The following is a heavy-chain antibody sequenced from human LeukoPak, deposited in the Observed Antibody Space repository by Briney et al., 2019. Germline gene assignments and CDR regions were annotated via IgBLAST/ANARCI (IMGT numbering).Heavy chain of an antibody. Sequence: GAAVKVSCKASGGTFSSYAISWVRQAPGQGLEWMGGIIPIFGTANYAQKVQGRVTITADESTSTAYMELSSLRSEDTAVYYCAKQITGNYYGMDVWGQGTTVTVSS. CDR2: IIPIFGTA. J-gene: IGHJ6*02. D-gene: IGHD1-20*01. CDR1: GGTFSSYA. CDR3: AKQITGNYYGMDV. V-gene: IGHV1-69*13.